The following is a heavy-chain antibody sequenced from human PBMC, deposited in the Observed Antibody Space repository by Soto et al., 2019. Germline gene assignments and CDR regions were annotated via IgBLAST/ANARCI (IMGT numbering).Heavy chain of an antibody. D-gene: IGHD2-2*01. Sequence: GSLRLSCAASGFTFSSYWMHWVRQAPGKGLVWVSRINSDGSSTSYADSVKGRFTISRDNAKNTLYLQMNSLRAEDTAVYYCARALIVVVPAAMLPSYYYYGMDVWGQGTTVTVS. CDR3: ARALIVVVPAAMLPSYYYYGMDV. J-gene: IGHJ6*02. CDR2: INSDGSST. CDR1: GFTFSSYW. V-gene: IGHV3-74*01.